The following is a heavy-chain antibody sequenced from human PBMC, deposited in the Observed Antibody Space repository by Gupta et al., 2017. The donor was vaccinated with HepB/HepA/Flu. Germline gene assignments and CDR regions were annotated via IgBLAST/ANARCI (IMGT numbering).Heavy chain of an antibody. CDR1: GFSFTSYP. CDR2: ISSHGIGT. D-gene: IGHD2/OR15-2a*01. CDR3: AYNSTGTAFDI. J-gene: IGHJ3*02. V-gene: IGHV3-23*01. Sequence: LESGGGLVQPGGSLRLSCSASGFSFTSYPLNWVRLAPGKGLEWVSSISSHGIGTYYAASVQGRFTLSRDNSQNTLLLQMSSLEADDTAIYYCAYNSTGTAFDIWGQGTMVTVSS.